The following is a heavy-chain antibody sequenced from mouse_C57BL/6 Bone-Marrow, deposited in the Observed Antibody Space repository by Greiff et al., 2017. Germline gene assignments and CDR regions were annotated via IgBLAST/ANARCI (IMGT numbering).Heavy chain of an antibody. CDR3: ARGSNYPYYAMDY. V-gene: IGHV1-61*01. J-gene: IGHJ4*01. CDR2: IYPSDSET. D-gene: IGHD2-5*01. Sequence: QVQLQQPGAELVRPGSSVKLSCKASGYTFTSYWMDWVKQRPGQGLEWIGNIYPSDSETHYNQKFKDKATLTVDKSSSTAYMQLSSLTSEDSAVYYGARGSNYPYYAMDYCGQGTSVTVSS. CDR1: GYTFTSYW.